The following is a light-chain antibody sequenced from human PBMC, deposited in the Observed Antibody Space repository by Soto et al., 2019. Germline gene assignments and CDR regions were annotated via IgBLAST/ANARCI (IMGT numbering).Light chain of an antibody. CDR3: QQYNNFWT. Sequence: EIVMTQSPVILSVSPGETATLSCRASQSVSSNLAWYQQKPGQAPRLLIYGVSTRATDIPARFSGSGSGTEFTLTISSLQSEDFAVYYCQQYNNFWTFGQGTKVEIK. CDR1: QSVSSN. J-gene: IGKJ1*01. V-gene: IGKV3-15*01. CDR2: GVS.